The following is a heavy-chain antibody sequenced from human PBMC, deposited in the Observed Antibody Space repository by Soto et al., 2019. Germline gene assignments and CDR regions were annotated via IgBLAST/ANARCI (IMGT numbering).Heavy chain of an antibody. Sequence: PGGSLRLSCAASGFTFSSYNMNWVRQAPGKGLEWISDISLSSSTIFYADSVKGRFTISRDNAKNSLYLQMNSLRAEDTAVYYCARDSRNYYYCMDVWGKGTTVTVSS. CDR2: ISLSSSTI. CDR1: GFTFSSYN. CDR3: ARDSRNYYYCMDV. J-gene: IGHJ6*03. V-gene: IGHV3-48*01.